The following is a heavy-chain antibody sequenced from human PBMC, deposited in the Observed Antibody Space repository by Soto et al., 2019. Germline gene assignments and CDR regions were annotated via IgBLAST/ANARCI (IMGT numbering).Heavy chain of an antibody. Sequence: QVQLVQSGAEVKKPGASVKVSCKASGYTFTSYDINWVRQATGQGLEWMGWMNPNSGNTGYAQKFQGRVTMTRNTSISTAYMEMSSLRSEDTAVYYCARVNSGYDLYYYYGMDVWGQGTTVTVSS. V-gene: IGHV1-8*01. J-gene: IGHJ6*02. D-gene: IGHD5-12*01. CDR2: MNPNSGNT. CDR3: ARVNSGYDLYYYYGMDV. CDR1: GYTFTSYD.